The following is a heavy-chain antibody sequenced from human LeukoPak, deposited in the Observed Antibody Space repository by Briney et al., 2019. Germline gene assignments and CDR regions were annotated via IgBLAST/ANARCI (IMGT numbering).Heavy chain of an antibody. V-gene: IGHV1-69*13. CDR2: IIPIFGIA. D-gene: IGHD3-22*01. Sequence: SVKVSCKASGFVFTSYGFTWVRQAPGQGLEWMGGIIPIFGIANYAQKFQGRVTITADESTSTAYMELSSLRSEDTAVYYCARGNYDSSGYPSEIDYWGRGTLVTVSS. J-gene: IGHJ4*02. CDR1: GFVFTSYG. CDR3: ARGNYDSSGYPSEIDY.